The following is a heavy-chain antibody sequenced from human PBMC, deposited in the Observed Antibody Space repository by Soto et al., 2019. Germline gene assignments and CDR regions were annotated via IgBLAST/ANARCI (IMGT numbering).Heavy chain of an antibody. CDR1: GGSISSGDYY. CDR3: ARARGNIAARPDSGFDY. D-gene: IGHD6-6*01. J-gene: IGHJ4*02. V-gene: IGHV4-30-4*01. Sequence: PSETLSLTCTVSGGSISSGDYYWSWIRQPPGKGLDWIGYIYYSGSTYYNPSLKSRVTISVDTSKNQFSLKLSSVTAADTAVYYCARARGNIAARPDSGFDYWGQGTLVTVSS. CDR2: IYYSGST.